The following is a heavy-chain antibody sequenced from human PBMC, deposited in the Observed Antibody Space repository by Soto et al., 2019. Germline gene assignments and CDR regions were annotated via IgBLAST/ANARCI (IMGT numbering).Heavy chain of an antibody. V-gene: IGHV1-69*12. CDR2: IIPIFRTP. Sequence: QVQLVQSGAEVKKPGSSVKVSCKASGGTFSESAISWVRQALGQGLEWMGGIIPIFRTPDYAQKFQGRVTITADEPTSTAYMELSGLRSEDTAMYYCARDNNRLQLGGNYYYIMDVWGQGTTVIVSS. CDR1: GGTFSESA. CDR3: ARDNNRLQLGGNYYYIMDV. D-gene: IGHD1-1*01. J-gene: IGHJ6*02.